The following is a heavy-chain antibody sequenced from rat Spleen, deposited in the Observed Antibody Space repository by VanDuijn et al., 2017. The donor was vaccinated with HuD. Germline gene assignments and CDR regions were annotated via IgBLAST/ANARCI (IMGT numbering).Heavy chain of an antibody. CDR1: GFTFNDYW. CDR2: ISYDGGST. CDR3: ARPLSYYGYDYYWYFDF. V-gene: IGHV5-29*01. D-gene: IGHD1-7*01. Sequence: EVQLVESGGGLVQPGRSLKLSCAASGFTFNDYWMTWIRQAPGKGLEWVATISYDGGSTYYRDSVKGRFTISRDNAKSTLYLQMDSLRSEDTATYYCARPLSYYGYDYYWYFDFWGPGTMVTVSS. J-gene: IGHJ1*01.